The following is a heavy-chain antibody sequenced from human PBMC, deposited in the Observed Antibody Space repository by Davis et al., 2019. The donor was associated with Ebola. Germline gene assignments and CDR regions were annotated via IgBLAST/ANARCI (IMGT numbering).Heavy chain of an antibody. CDR3: ARGSGLFDS. CDR2: IYYTGSS. J-gene: IGHJ4*02. Sequence: SQTLSLTCAVSGGSISRSTYYWGWIRQPPGKGLEWFASIYYTGSSYYNPSLKSRVTISVAPSNNHFSLTLKSMTAADTAVYFCARGSGLFDSWGQGTLVTVSS. D-gene: IGHD3-10*01. CDR1: GGSISRSTYY. V-gene: IGHV4-39*02.